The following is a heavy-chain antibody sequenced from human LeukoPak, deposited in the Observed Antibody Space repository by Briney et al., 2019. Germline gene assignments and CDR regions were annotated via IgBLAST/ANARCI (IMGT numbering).Heavy chain of an antibody. D-gene: IGHD3-22*01. J-gene: IGHJ5*02. CDR2: IKQDGSEK. CDR1: GFTFSNAW. CDR3: AREGYYDSSGAQGFDP. Sequence: PGGSLRLSCAASGFTFSNAWMSWVRQAPGKGLEWVANIKQDGSEKYYVDSVKGRFTISRDNAKNSLYLQMNSLRAEDTAVYYCAREGYYDSSGAQGFDPWGQGTLVTVSS. V-gene: IGHV3-7*01.